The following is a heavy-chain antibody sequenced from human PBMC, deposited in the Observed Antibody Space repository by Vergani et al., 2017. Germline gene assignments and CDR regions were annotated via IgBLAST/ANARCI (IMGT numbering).Heavy chain of an antibody. V-gene: IGHV3-9*01. J-gene: IGHJ6*03. CDR3: AKDIGGQLSYMDV. CDR1: GFTFSSYS. CDR2: ISWNSGSI. Sequence: EVQLVESGGGLVKPGGSLRLSCAASGFTFSSYSMNWVRQAPGKGLEWVSGISWNSGSIGYADSVKGRFTISRDNAKNSLYLQMNSLRAEDTALYYCAKDIGGQLSYMDVWGKGTTVTGSS. D-gene: IGHD6-6*01.